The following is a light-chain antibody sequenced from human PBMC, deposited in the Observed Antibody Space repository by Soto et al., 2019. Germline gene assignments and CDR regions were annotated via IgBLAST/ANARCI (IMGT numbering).Light chain of an antibody. CDR2: EGS. Sequence: QSVLTQPASVSGSPGQSITISCTGTSSDVGSYNLVSWYQQHSGKAPKLMIYEGSKRPSGVSNRFSGCKSGNTASLTISGLQAEDEADYYCCSFAGSSPWVFGGGTKLTVL. CDR1: SSDVGSYNL. CDR3: CSFAGSSPWV. V-gene: IGLV2-23*01. J-gene: IGLJ3*02.